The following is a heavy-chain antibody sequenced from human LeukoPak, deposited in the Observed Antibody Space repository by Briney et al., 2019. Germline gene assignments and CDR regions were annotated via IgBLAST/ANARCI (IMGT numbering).Heavy chain of an antibody. Sequence: SETLYLTCAVYGGSFSGHYWTWIRQSPGKALEWAGEINHRGSAHYAPSLRSRVTISVDTAKNQFSLRLNSVTAADTAVYYCARGVVAGSLGDYYYYMDAWGKGTTVTVSS. V-gene: IGHV4-34*01. CDR3: ARGVVAGSLGDYYYYMDA. J-gene: IGHJ6*03. CDR1: GGSFSGHY. CDR2: INHRGSA. D-gene: IGHD6-19*01.